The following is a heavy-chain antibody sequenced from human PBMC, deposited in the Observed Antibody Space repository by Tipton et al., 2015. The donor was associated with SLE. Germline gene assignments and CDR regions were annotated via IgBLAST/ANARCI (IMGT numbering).Heavy chain of an antibody. J-gene: IGHJ5*02. Sequence: QVQLVQSGAEVKKPGASVKVSCKASGYTFTSYGISWVRQAPGQGLEWMGWISAYNGNTNYAQKLQGIGTMTTGSSTSPAYMELRSLRSDDTAVYYCARAGEWLWEHAQYNWFDPWGQGTLVTVSS. CDR2: ISAYNGNT. D-gene: IGHD3-3*01. CDR1: GYTFTSYG. CDR3: ARAGEWLWEHAQYNWFDP. V-gene: IGHV1-18*01.